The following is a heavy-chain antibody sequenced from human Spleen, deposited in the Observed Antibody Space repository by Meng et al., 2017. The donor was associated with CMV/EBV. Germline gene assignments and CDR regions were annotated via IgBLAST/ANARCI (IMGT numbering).Heavy chain of an antibody. Sequence: ASVKVSCKASGYTFTSYGISWVRQAPGQGLEWIGWISAYNGNTNDAQKLQGRVTMTTDTSTSTAYMELRSLRSDDTAVYYCARDPVVPAGRGWFDPWGQGTLVTVSS. D-gene: IGHD2-2*01. CDR2: ISAYNGNT. CDR3: ARDPVVPAGRGWFDP. J-gene: IGHJ5*02. V-gene: IGHV1-18*01. CDR1: GYTFTSYG.